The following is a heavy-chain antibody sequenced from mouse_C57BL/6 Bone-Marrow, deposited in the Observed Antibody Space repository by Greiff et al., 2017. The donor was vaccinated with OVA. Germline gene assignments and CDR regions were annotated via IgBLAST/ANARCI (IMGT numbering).Heavy chain of an antibody. CDR3: ARHAGYGNYFDY. V-gene: IGHV1-78*01. J-gene: IGHJ2*01. CDR1: GYTFTDHT. D-gene: IGHD2-1*01. Sequence: QVQLQQSDAELVKPGASVKISCKVSGYTFTDHTIHWMKQRPEQGLEWIGYIYPRDGSTKYNEKFKGKATLTADKSSSTVYMELSRLTSEDSAVYFCARHAGYGNYFDYWGQGTTLTVSS. CDR2: IYPRDGST.